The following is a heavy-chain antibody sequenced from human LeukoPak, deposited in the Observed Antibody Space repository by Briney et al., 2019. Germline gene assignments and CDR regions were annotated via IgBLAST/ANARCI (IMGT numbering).Heavy chain of an antibody. CDR1: GGSISSGGYS. D-gene: IGHD2-15*01. Sequence: KSSETLSLTCAVSGGSISSGGYSWSWIRQPPGKGLEWIGYIYHSGSTYYNPSPKSRVTISVDRSKNQFSLKLSSVTAADTAVYYCARASRISWFDPWGQGTLVTVSS. CDR2: IYHSGST. V-gene: IGHV4-30-2*01. CDR3: ARASRISWFDP. J-gene: IGHJ5*02.